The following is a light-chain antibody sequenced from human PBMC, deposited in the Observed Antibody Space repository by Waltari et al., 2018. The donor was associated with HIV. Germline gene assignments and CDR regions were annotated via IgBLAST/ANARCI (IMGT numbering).Light chain of an antibody. CDR2: EGS. Sequence: QSALTQPPSSSGSPGQPVTISCTGTSIDVGGCHYVSWYQHHPGKAPKLMIYEGSQRPSGVPDRFSGSKSGNMASLIVSGLQAEDEADYYCSSYVGSNKWVFGGGTKLTVL. J-gene: IGLJ3*02. V-gene: IGLV2-8*01. CDR3: SSYVGSNKWV. CDR1: SIDVGGCHY.